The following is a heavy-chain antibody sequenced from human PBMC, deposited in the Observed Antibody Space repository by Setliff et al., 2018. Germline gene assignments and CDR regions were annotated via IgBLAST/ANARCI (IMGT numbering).Heavy chain of an antibody. Sequence: ASVKVSCKASGYTFTTYAISWMRQAPGQGLEYMGWINTNTGNPSYAQDFTGRFVFSLDTSVSTAYLQISSLKAEDTAVYYCARASRFGTTVYKGYYYMDVWGKGTTVTVSS. V-gene: IGHV7-4-1*02. D-gene: IGHD4-4*01. J-gene: IGHJ6*03. CDR2: INTNTGNP. CDR3: ARASRFGTTVYKGYYYMDV. CDR1: GYTFTTYA.